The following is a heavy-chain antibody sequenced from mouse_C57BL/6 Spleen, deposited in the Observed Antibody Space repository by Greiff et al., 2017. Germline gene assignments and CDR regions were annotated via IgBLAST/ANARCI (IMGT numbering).Heavy chain of an antibody. V-gene: IGHV1-55*01. D-gene: IGHD1-1*01. CDR3: AGYGSSYENAMDY. CDR1: GYTFTSYW. J-gene: IGHJ4*01. Sequence: VQLQQPGAELVKPGASVKMSCKASGYTFTSYWITWVKQRPGQGLEWIGDIYPGSGSTNYNEKFKSKATLTVDTSSSTAYMQLSSLTSEDSAVYYCAGYGSSYENAMDYWGQGTSVTVSS. CDR2: IYPGSGST.